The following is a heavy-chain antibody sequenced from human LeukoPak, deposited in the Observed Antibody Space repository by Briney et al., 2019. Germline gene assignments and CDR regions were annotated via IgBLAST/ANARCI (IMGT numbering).Heavy chain of an antibody. CDR3: GRDRLQWVRVVDY. Sequence: GGSLRLSCAASGFTFSSYSMNWVRQAPGKGLEWVSSISSSSSYIYYADSVKGRFTISRDNAKNSLYLQMNSLRAEDTAVYYCGRDRLQWVRVVDYSGQGTLVTVSS. V-gene: IGHV3-21*01. CDR2: ISSSSSYI. D-gene: IGHD4-11*01. J-gene: IGHJ4*02. CDR1: GFTFSSYS.